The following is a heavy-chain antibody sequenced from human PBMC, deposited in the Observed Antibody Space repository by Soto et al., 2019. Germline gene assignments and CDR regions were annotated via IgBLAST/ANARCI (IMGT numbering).Heavy chain of an antibody. D-gene: IGHD6-19*01. CDR2: ISSSSSYI. J-gene: IGHJ5*02. Sequence: EVQLVESGGGLVKPGGSLRLSCAASGFTFSSYSMNWVRQAPGKGLEWVSSISSSSSYIYYADSVKGRFTISRDNAKNSLYLQMNSLRAEDTAVYYCARDRGSSAWADGFDPWGQGTLVTVSS. CDR3: ARDRGSSAWADGFDP. CDR1: GFTFSSYS. V-gene: IGHV3-21*01.